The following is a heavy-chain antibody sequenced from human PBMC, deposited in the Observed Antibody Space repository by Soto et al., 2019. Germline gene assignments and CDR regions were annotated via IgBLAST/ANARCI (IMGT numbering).Heavy chain of an antibody. J-gene: IGHJ5*02. Sequence: SETLSLTCTVSGGSISSYYWSWIRQPPGKGLEWIGYIYYSGSTNYNPSLKSRVTISVDTSKNQFSLKLSSVTAADTAVYYCAREIGGDPSGWFDPWGQGTLVTVSS. CDR1: GGSISSYY. CDR3: AREIGGDPSGWFDP. V-gene: IGHV4-59*12. D-gene: IGHD3-3*01. CDR2: IYYSGST.